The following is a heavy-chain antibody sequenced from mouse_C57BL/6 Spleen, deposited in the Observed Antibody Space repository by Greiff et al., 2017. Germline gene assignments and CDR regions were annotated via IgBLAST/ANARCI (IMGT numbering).Heavy chain of an antibody. V-gene: IGHV1-69*01. CDR1: GYTFTSYW. CDR3: ARPLTVVAPGYFDY. Sequence: QVQLKQPGAELVMPGASVKLSCKASGYTFTSYWMHWVKQRPGQGLEWIGEIDPSDSYTNYNQKFKGKSTLTVDKSSSTAYMQLSSLTSEDSAVYYCARPLTVVAPGYFDYWGQGTTLTVSS. CDR2: IDPSDSYT. J-gene: IGHJ2*01. D-gene: IGHD1-1*01.